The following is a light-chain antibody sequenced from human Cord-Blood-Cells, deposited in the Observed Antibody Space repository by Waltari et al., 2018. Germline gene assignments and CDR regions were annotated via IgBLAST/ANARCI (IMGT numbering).Light chain of an antibody. CDR3: QQSYSTPIFT. Sequence: DIQMTQSPSSLSASVGDRVTITCRASQSIHSYLNWYQQKPGKAPKLLIYASSSLQSGVPSRFSGSGSGTDFTLTISSLQPEDFATYYCQQSYSTPIFTFGPGTKVDIK. V-gene: IGKV1-39*01. J-gene: IGKJ3*01. CDR1: QSIHSY. CDR2: ASS.